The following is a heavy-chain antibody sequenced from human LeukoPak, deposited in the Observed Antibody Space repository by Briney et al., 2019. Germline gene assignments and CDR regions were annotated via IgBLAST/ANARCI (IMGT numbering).Heavy chain of an antibody. CDR1: GFTFSSYA. CDR3: AKAKRPGIAVAGLDY. Sequence: GSLRLSCAASGFTFSSYAMSWVRQAPGKGLEWVSAISGSGGSTYYADPVKGRFTISRDNSKNTLYLQMNSLRAEDTAVYYCAKAKRPGIAVAGLDYWGQGTLVTVSS. V-gene: IGHV3-23*01. D-gene: IGHD6-19*01. CDR2: ISGSGGST. J-gene: IGHJ4*02.